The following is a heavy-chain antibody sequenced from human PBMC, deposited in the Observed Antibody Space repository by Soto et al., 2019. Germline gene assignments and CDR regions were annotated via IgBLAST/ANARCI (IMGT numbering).Heavy chain of an antibody. CDR1: GGTFSSYA. V-gene: IGHV1-69*06. D-gene: IGHD6-13*01. CDR2: IIPIFGTA. Sequence: EASVKVSCKASGGTFSSYAISWVRQAPGQGLEWMGGIIPIFGTANYAQKFQGRVTITADKSTSTAYMELSSLRSEDTAVYYCARASIAAAGTSYYYGMDVWGQGTTVTVS. CDR3: ARASIAAAGTSYYYGMDV. J-gene: IGHJ6*02.